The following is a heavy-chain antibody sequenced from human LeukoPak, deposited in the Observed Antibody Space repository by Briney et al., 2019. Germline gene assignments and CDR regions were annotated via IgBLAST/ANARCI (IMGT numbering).Heavy chain of an antibody. CDR1: GFTFSDYS. V-gene: IGHV3-21*01. D-gene: IGHD3-9*01. CDR2: ISSSSTYI. J-gene: IGHJ5*02. CDR3: ARDLLTGYYRTGNWFDP. Sequence: PGGSLRLSCAASGFTFSDYSMNWVRQAPGKGLEWVSSISSSSTYIHYTHSVKGRFTISRDNAKNSLYLQMNSLRAEDTALYYCARDLLTGYYRTGNWFDPWGLGTLVTVSS.